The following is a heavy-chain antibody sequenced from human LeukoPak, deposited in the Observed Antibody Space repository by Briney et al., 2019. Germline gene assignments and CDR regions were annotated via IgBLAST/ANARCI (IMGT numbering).Heavy chain of an antibody. D-gene: IGHD2-15*01. CDR1: GYTFTIYG. V-gene: IGHV1-18*01. CDR3: ATANSRVAATRWFDP. J-gene: IGHJ5*02. CDR2: ISTYNGNT. Sequence: ASVKVSCKASGYTFTIYGITWVRQAPGQGLEWMGWISTYNGNTNYAQKLQGRVTMTTDTSTSTAYMELRSLRSEDTAVYYCATANSRVAATRWFDPWGQGTLVTVSS.